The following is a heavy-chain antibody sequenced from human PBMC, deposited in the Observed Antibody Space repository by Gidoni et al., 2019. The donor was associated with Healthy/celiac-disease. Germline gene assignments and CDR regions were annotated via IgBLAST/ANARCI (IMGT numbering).Heavy chain of an antibody. CDR3: AATFYYDRGLFG. D-gene: IGHD3-22*01. CDR2: ISAYNGYT. CDR1: GYTFTTYG. Sequence: QVQLVQSGPEVQKPGASVKVSCKASGYTFTTYGISWVRQAPGQGLEWMGWISAYNGYTNYAQKLEGRVTMTTDTSTSTAYMELRSLGSDDTAVYYCAATFYYDRGLFGWGQGTLVTVSS. J-gene: IGHJ4*02. V-gene: IGHV1-18*01.